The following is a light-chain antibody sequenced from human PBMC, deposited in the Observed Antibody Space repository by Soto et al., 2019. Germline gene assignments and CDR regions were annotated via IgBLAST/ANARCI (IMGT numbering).Light chain of an antibody. V-gene: IGLV2-11*01. CDR3: CSYAGSFHVV. CDR1: SSDVGGYTY. J-gene: IGLJ2*01. CDR2: DVS. Sequence: QSALTQPRSVSGSPGQSVTISCTGTSSDVGGYTYVSWYQQHPGKAPKLMIYDVSKRPSGVPDRFSGSKSGNTASLTISGLQAEDEADYYCCSYAGSFHVVFGGGTKLTVL.